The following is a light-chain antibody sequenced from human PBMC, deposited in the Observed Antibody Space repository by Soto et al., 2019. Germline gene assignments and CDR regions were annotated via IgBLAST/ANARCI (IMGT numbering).Light chain of an antibody. V-gene: IGKV3-20*01. Sequence: EIVLTQSPGTLSLSSGERVTLSCRASQSVSSNYLAWYQQKPGQAPRLLIYGASSRATGIPDRFSGSGSATDFTLTISRLEPEDFAVYYCQQYGTSPPLTFGGGTKVEIK. CDR1: QSVSSNY. J-gene: IGKJ4*01. CDR2: GAS. CDR3: QQYGTSPPLT.